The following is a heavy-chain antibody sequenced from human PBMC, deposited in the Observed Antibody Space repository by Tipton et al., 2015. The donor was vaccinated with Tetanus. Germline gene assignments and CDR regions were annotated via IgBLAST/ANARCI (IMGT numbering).Heavy chain of an antibody. Sequence: AASGFRFSSYAMSWVRQAPGKGLEWVSGILAGGGSTYYADSVKGRFTMSRDNSQDTVSLQMNNLRADDTAVYYCAKAWGAVVTLDYWGQGTLVTVSS. CDR2: ILAGGGST. D-gene: IGHD3-22*01. V-gene: IGHV3-23*01. CDR3: AKAWGAVVTLDY. CDR1: GFRFSSYA. J-gene: IGHJ4*02.